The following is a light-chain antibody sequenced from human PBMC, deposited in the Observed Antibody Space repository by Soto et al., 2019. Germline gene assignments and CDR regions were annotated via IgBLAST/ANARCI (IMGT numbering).Light chain of an antibody. CDR2: DAS. J-gene: IGKJ1*01. CDR1: QSLSSSY. V-gene: IGKV3-20*01. CDR3: QQYGSSGT. Sequence: ELLLTQSPGTLSLSPVERATLSCRASQSLSSSYLAWYQQKPGQAPRLLIYDASNRATGIPDRFSGSGSGTDFALTISRLEPEDFAVYYCQQYGSSGTFGQGTKVDIK.